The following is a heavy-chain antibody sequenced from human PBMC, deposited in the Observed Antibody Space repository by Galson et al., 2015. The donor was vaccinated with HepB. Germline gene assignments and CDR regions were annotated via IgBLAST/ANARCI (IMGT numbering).Heavy chain of an antibody. CDR2: IIPMFGTT. J-gene: IGHJ5*01. CDR1: GDTFSNYA. D-gene: IGHD2-8*01. V-gene: IGHV1-69*13. CDR3: ARKVLGFDS. Sequence: SVKVSCKVSGDTFSNYAVGWVRQAPGQGLEWMGNIIPMFGTTSYAPEFQAKVTFTADESTSIVYLELSSLRSEDTVVYYCARKVLGFDSWGQGTPVTASS.